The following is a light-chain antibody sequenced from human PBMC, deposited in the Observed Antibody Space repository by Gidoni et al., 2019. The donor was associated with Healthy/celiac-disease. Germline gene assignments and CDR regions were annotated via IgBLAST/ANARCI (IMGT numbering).Light chain of an antibody. Sequence: DIQMPQSPSSLSASVGDRVTITCRASQSISSYLHWYQQKPGKAPKLLIYAASSLQSGVPSRFSGSGSGTDFTLTISSLQPEDFATYYCQQSYSTPRVTFGQXTRLEIK. CDR1: QSISSY. J-gene: IGKJ5*01. V-gene: IGKV1-39*01. CDR3: QQSYSTPRVT. CDR2: AAS.